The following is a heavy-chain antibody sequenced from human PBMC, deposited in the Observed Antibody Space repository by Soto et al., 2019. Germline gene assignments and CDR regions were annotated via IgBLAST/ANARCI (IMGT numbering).Heavy chain of an antibody. CDR3: ARVFSDSSSFFDP. CDR2: IYYSGST. V-gene: IGHV4-39*07. D-gene: IGHD6-13*01. Sequence: PSETLSLTCTVSGGSISSSSYYWGWIRQPPGKGLEWIGSIYYSGSTYYNLSLKSRVTISVDTSKNQFSLKLSSVTAADTAVYYCARVFSDSSSFFDPWGQGTLVTVS. J-gene: IGHJ5*02. CDR1: GGSISSSSYY.